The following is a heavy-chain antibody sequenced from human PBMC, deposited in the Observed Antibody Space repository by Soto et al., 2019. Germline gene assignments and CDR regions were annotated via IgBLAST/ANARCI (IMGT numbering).Heavy chain of an antibody. D-gene: IGHD2-21*01. CDR2: ISAYNGNT. Sequence: ASVKVSCKASGYTFSRYGIMWVRQAPGQGLEWMGWISAYNGNTNSAEKLRGRLTMTTDASTTTAYMELRSLRSDDTAIYYCARDQGFKVVINSNWFDPWGQGTLVTVSS. V-gene: IGHV1-18*01. J-gene: IGHJ5*02. CDR3: ARDQGFKVVINSNWFDP. CDR1: GYTFSRYG.